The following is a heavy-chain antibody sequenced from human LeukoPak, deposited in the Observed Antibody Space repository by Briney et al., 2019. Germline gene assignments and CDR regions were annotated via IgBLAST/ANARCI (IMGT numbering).Heavy chain of an antibody. Sequence: KPAETLSLTCTVSGGSISSSSYYWGWIRQPPGKGLEWIVSIYYSGSTYYNPSLKSRVTISVDTSKNQFSLKLSSVSAADTAVYYCARHLSSCWYYFDYWGQGTLVTVSS. CDR2: IYYSGST. J-gene: IGHJ4*02. D-gene: IGHD2-2*01. CDR1: GGSISSSSYY. V-gene: IGHV4-39*01. CDR3: ARHLSSCWYYFDY.